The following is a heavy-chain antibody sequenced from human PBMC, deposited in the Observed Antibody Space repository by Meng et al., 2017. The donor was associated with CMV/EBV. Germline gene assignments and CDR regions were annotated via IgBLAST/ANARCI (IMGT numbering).Heavy chain of an antibody. CDR2: INHSGST. J-gene: IGHJ5*02. V-gene: IGHV4-34*01. CDR3: ARGGNWFDP. CDR1: GGSFSGYY. Sequence: LPHWGAGLLKPPETLSLTCAVYGGSFSGYYWSWIRQPPGKGLEWIGEINHSGSTNYNPSLKSRVTISVDTSKNQFSLKLSSVTAADTAVYYCARGGNWFDPWGQGTLVTVSS.